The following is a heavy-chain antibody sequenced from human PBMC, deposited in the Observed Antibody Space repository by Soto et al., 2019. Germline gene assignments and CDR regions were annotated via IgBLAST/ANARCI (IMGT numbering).Heavy chain of an antibody. V-gene: IGHV3-7*01. CDR1: GFTFSSYW. CDR2: IKQDGSEK. D-gene: IGHD3-10*01. Sequence: GGSLRLSCAASGFTFSSYWMSWVRQAPGKGLEWVANIKQDGSEKYYVDSVKGRFTISRDNAKNSLYLQMNSLRAEDTAVYYCAMVTYYYGPGRYCYWGQGTVVTIAS. J-gene: IGHJ4*02. CDR3: AMVTYYYGPGRYCY.